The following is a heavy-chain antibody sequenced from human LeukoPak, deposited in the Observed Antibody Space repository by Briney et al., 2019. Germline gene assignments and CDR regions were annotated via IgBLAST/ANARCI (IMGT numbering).Heavy chain of an antibody. J-gene: IGHJ4*02. V-gene: IGHV5-51*01. CDR2: IYPGDSDT. CDR1: GYSFTSYW. D-gene: IGHD6-13*01. Sequence: GESLKISCKGSGYSFTSYWIGWVRQMPGKGLEWMGIIYPGDSDTRFSPSFQGQVTISADKSISTAYLQWSSLKASDTAMYYCASIAAAGKYYFDYWGQGTLVTVSS. CDR3: ASIAAAGKYYFDY.